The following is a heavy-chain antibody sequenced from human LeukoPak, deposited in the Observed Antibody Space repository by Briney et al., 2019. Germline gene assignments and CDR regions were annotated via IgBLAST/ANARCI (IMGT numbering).Heavy chain of an antibody. V-gene: IGHV1-18*01. Sequence: ASVKVSCKASGYTFTNYVITWVRQAPGQGLEWMGWISAYNGNTDYAQKLQDRVTMTTGTSTSTAYMELRSLRSDDTAVYYCARDNIAAGVYWGQGTLVTVSS. CDR2: ISAYNGNT. J-gene: IGHJ4*02. D-gene: IGHD6-13*01. CDR1: GYTFTNYV. CDR3: ARDNIAAGVY.